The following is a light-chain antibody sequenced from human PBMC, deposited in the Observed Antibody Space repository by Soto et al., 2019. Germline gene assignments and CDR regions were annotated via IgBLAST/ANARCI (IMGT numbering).Light chain of an antibody. CDR1: QSISSW. CDR2: KAS. Sequence: DIQMTQSPSTLSASVGDRVTITCRASQSISSWLAWYQQKPGKAPKLLIYKASSLESGVPSRLSGSGSGTEFTLTISSMKPEDIATYYCQQYENLPTFGHGTRLEIK. J-gene: IGKJ5*01. CDR3: QQYENLPT. V-gene: IGKV1-5*03.